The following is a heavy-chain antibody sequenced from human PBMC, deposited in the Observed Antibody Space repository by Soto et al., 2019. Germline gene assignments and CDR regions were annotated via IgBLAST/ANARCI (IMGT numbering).Heavy chain of an antibody. J-gene: IGHJ6*02. D-gene: IGHD1-26*01. CDR3: ARGEGRWELLDYYGMDV. V-gene: IGHV4-34*01. CDR2: INHSGST. CDR1: GGSFSGFY. Sequence: SETLSLTCAVYGGSFSGFYWSWIRQPPGKGLEWNGEINHSGSTNYNPSLKSRVTISVDTSKNQFSLKLSSVTAADTAVYYCARGEGRWELLDYYGMDVWGQGTTVTVSS.